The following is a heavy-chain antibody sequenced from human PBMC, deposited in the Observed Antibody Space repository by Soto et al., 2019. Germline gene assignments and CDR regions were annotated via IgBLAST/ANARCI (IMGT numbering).Heavy chain of an antibody. V-gene: IGHV3-48*02. D-gene: IGHD6-19*01. Sequence: GGSLRLSCAASGFTFSSYSMNWVRQAPGKGLEWVSYISSSSSTIYYADSVKGRFTISRDNAKNSLYLQMNSLRDEDTAVYYCAREKPGIAVAGTTLSPDYWGQGTLVTVSS. CDR2: ISSSSSTI. J-gene: IGHJ4*02. CDR1: GFTFSSYS. CDR3: AREKPGIAVAGTTLSPDY.